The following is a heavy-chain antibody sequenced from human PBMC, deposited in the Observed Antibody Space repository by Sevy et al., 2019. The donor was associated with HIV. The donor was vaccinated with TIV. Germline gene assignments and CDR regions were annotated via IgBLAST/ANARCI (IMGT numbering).Heavy chain of an antibody. CDR1: GGSISSYY. D-gene: IGHD1-20*01. V-gene: IGHV4-59*01. CDR2: IYYSGST. Sequence: SETLSLTCTVSGGSISSYYWSWIRQPPGKGLEWIGYIYYSGSTNYNPSLKTRVTISVDTSKNQFSLKLSSVTAADTAVYYCASDHNIGDYYYGMDVWGQGTTVTVSS. CDR3: ASDHNIGDYYYGMDV. J-gene: IGHJ6*02.